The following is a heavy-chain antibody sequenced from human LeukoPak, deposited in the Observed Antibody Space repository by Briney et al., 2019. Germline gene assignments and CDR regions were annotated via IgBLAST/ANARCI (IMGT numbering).Heavy chain of an antibody. Sequence: SETLSLTCSVSGYSISSGYYWGWIRQPPGKGLEWIGIINHSGSTYYNPSLKSRVTLSVDTSKNQFSLKVTSVTAADTAVYYCARVDWLRDYYYYMDVWGKGTTVTVSS. CDR2: INHSGST. V-gene: IGHV4-38-2*02. D-gene: IGHD5-12*01. CDR3: ARVDWLRDYYYYMDV. CDR1: GYSISSGYY. J-gene: IGHJ6*03.